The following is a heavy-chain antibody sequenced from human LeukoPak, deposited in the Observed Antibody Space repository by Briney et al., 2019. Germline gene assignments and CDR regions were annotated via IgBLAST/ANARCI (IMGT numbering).Heavy chain of an antibody. V-gene: IGHV3-30-3*01. CDR1: GFTFSSYA. J-gene: IGHJ4*02. D-gene: IGHD5-24*01. Sequence: GWSLRLSCAASGFTFSSYALHWVRQAPGKGLEWVAVVSYDGSNKYYADSVKGRFTISRDNSKNTLYLQMNSLRAEDTAVYYCARDISGDGYNFFDYWGQGTLVTVSS. CDR2: VSYDGSNK. CDR3: ARDISGDGYNFFDY.